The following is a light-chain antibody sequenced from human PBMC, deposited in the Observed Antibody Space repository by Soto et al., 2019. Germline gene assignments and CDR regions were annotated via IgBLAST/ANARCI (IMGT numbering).Light chain of an antibody. CDR1: QSISSW. CDR3: QQYNSYWT. Sequence: DIPMTQSHSTLSASVGDRVTITCRASQSISSWLAWYQQKPGKAPNLLIYKASSLESGVPSRFSGSGSGTEFTLTISSLQPDDFATYYCQQYNSYWTFGQGTKVEIK. V-gene: IGKV1-5*03. J-gene: IGKJ1*01. CDR2: KAS.